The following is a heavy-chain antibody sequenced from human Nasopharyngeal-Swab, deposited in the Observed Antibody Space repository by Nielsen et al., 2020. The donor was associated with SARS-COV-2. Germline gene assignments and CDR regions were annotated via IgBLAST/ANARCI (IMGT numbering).Heavy chain of an antibody. J-gene: IGHJ4*02. D-gene: IGHD2-21*02. CDR2: ISYDGSYI. CDR1: GFTFSSHG. V-gene: IGHV3-30*18. Sequence: GESLKISCAASGFTFSSHGMNWVRQAPGKGLEWVGIISYDGSYIKYADSVKGRFTISRDNSKNTLCLQMDSLRPEDTAVYFCAKQGDPDYWGQGTLVTVSS. CDR3: AKQGDPDY.